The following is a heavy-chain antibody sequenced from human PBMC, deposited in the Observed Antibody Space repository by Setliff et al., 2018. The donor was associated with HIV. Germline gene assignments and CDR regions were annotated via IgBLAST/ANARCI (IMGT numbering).Heavy chain of an antibody. D-gene: IGHD2-2*01. Sequence: PGGSLRLSCAASGFTFSDFSMSWIRQAPGKGLEWVANINQDGSEKNYVDSVKGRFTISRDNAKNSLYLQMNSLRAEDTAVYYCVGFSRDSSTSCHADPHFYMDVWGKGTSVTVSS. J-gene: IGHJ6*03. CDR2: INQDGSEK. CDR1: GFTFSDFS. CDR3: VGFSRDSSTSCHADPHFYMDV. V-gene: IGHV3-7*01.